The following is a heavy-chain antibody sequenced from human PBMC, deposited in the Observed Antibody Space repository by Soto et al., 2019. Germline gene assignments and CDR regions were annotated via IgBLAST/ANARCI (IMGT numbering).Heavy chain of an antibody. Sequence: EVQLVESGGDLVQPGGSLRLSCAASGFTFSTYWMTWVRQAPGRXXEWVANIRKDASVIHYADSVEGRFTISRDNAKKSLYLQMSSLRAEDTAVYFCARDLSPADGNLFYDAFVIWGQGTVVTVSS. J-gene: IGHJ3*02. CDR1: GFTFSTYW. V-gene: IGHV3-7*01. CDR2: IRKDASVI. CDR3: ARDLSPADGNLFYDAFVI. D-gene: IGHD2-2*01.